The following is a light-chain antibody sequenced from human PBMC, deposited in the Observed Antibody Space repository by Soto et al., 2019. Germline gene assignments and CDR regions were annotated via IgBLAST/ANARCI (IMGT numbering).Light chain of an antibody. V-gene: IGKV1-5*01. CDR1: RSISDW. J-gene: IGKJ1*01. CDR2: DAS. CDR3: LQYSSHSWT. Sequence: DIQMTQSPSTLSASVGDRVTITCRASRSISDWLAWYQQKPGKAPELLIFDASSLKSGVPSRFSGSGSGTEFTLTISRPQPDDVATYYCLQYSSHSWTFGQGTKVDI.